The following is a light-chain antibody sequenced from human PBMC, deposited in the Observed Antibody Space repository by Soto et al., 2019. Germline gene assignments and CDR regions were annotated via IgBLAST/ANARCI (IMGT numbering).Light chain of an antibody. CDR2: GAS. V-gene: IGKV3-20*01. CDR1: QSVSSSY. Sequence: ESVLARSPGTLSLSPGERATLSCRASQSVSSSYLAWYQQKPGQAPRLLIYGASSRATGIPDRFSGSGSGTDFTLTISRLEPEDFAVYYCQQYGSSPGTFGQGTKVDIK. CDR3: QQYGSSPGT. J-gene: IGKJ1*01.